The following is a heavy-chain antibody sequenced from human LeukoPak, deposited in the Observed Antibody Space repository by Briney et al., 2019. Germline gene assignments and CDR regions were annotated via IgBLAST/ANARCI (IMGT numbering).Heavy chain of an antibody. D-gene: IGHD2-15*01. CDR2: LYSDGRT. CDR1: GFSFSSYA. Sequence: GGSLRLSCVSSGFSFSSYAMSWVRQAPGKGLEWVSVLYSDGRTYYADSVKGRFTISRDTSKNTLYLQVNSLRAEDTAVYYCARGGGYYSIDYWGQGTLVTVSS. CDR3: ARGGGYYSIDY. J-gene: IGHJ4*02. V-gene: IGHV3-23*01.